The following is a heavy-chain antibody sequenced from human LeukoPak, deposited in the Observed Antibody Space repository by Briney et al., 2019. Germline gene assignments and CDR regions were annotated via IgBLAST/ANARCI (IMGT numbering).Heavy chain of an antibody. CDR3: AKSPRWSGSRYYFDY. Sequence: GGSLRLSCAASGFTFSSCAMSWVRQAPGKGLEWVSAISGSGGSTYYADSVKGRFTISRDNSKNTLYLQMNSLRAEDTAVYYCAKSPRWSGSRYYFDYWGQGTLVTVSS. D-gene: IGHD1-26*01. CDR1: GFTFSSCA. J-gene: IGHJ4*02. V-gene: IGHV3-23*01. CDR2: ISGSGGST.